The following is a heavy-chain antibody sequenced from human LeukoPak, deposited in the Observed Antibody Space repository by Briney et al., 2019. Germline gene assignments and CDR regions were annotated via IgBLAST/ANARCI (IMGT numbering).Heavy chain of an antibody. V-gene: IGHV1-2*02. CDR3: ARDPYGTWYFDL. J-gene: IGHJ2*01. Sequence: ASVKVSCKASGYTFTSHGITWVRQAPGQGLEWMGWINPNSGGTNYAQKFQGRVTMTRDTSISTAYMELSRLRSDDTAVYYCARDPYGTWYFDLWGRGTLVTVSS. CDR2: INPNSGGT. CDR1: GYTFTSHG. D-gene: IGHD3-10*01.